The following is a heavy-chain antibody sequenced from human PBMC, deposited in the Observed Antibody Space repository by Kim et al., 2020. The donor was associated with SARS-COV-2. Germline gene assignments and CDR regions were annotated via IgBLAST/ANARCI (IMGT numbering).Heavy chain of an antibody. CDR3: AKVYDSSGYGFDY. V-gene: IGHV3-23*01. Sequence: YADSVKGRFTISRDNSKNTLYLQMNSLRAEDTAVYYCAKVYDSSGYGFDYWGQGTLVTVSS. D-gene: IGHD3-22*01. J-gene: IGHJ4*02.